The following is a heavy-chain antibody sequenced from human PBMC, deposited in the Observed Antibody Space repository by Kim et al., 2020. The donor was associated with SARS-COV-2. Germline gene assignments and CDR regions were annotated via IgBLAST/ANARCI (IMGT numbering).Heavy chain of an antibody. CDR3: ARDTGGGYYYGMDV. J-gene: IGHJ6*02. CDR2: IYSGGST. D-gene: IGHD3-16*01. Sequence: GGSLRLSCAASGFTVSSNYMSWVRQAPGKGLEWVSVIYSGGSTYYADSVKGRFTISRDNSKNTLYLQMNSLRAEDTAVYYCARDTGGGYYYGMDVWGQGTTVTVSS. V-gene: IGHV3-53*01. CDR1: GFTVSSNY.